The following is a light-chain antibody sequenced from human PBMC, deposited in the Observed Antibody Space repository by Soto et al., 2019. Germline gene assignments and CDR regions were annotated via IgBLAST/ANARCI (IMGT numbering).Light chain of an antibody. CDR1: QSIDIW. J-gene: IGKJ2*01. Sequence: DIQMTQSPSTLSASVGDRVSITCRASQSIDIWLAWYQQKPGKAPKLLIYKASSSDSGVPSRFSGSGSGTEFTLTISSLQPDDFATYYCQEYNDYSYTFGQGTQLEIK. CDR3: QEYNDYSYT. V-gene: IGKV1-5*03. CDR2: KAS.